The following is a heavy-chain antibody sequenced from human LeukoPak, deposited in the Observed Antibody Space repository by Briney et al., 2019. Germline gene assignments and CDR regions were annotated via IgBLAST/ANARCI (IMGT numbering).Heavy chain of an antibody. CDR3: ARDLSSGIDY. CDR1: GYTFTGYY. D-gene: IGHD6-25*01. CDR2: INPNSGGT. Sequence: GSVNVSFKASGYTFTGYYMHWVRQAPGQGLEWMGWINPNSGGTNYAQQFQGRVTMTRDTFISTAYMELSRLRSDDTAVYYCARDLSSGIDYWGHGTLVTVSS. V-gene: IGHV1-2*02. J-gene: IGHJ4*01.